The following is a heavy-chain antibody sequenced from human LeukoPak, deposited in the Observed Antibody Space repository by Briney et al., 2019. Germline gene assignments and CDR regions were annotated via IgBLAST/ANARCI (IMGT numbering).Heavy chain of an antibody. CDR1: GFTFSSYS. V-gene: IGHV3-21*01. D-gene: IGHD3-9*01. CDR2: ISSSSSYI. J-gene: IGHJ3*02. CDR3: AREDDILTGEPVAFDI. Sequence: GGSLRLSCAASGFTFSSYSMNWVRQAPGKGLEWVSSISSSSSYIYYADSVKGRFTISRDNAKNSLYLQMNSLRAEDTAVYYCAREDDILTGEPVAFDIWGQGTMVTVSS.